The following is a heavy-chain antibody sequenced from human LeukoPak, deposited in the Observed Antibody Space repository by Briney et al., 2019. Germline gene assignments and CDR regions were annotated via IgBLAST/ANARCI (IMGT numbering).Heavy chain of an antibody. V-gene: IGHV3-23*01. CDR1: GFTFSTYA. Sequence: GGSQRLSCAASGFTFSTYAMSWVRQAPGKGLEWVSTFGGSGGRTLYADPVKGRFVISRDNSKNTLYLQMNSLRAEDTAVYYCAKVTSSYNYFDYWGQGAPVTVSS. D-gene: IGHD2-2*01. CDR2: FGGSGGRT. J-gene: IGHJ4*02. CDR3: AKVTSSYNYFDY.